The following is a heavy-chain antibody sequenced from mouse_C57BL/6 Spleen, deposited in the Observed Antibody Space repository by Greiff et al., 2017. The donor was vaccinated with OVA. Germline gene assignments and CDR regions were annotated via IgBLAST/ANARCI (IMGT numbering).Heavy chain of an antibody. CDR2: IHPSDSDT. V-gene: IGHV1-74*01. J-gene: IGHJ2*01. CDR3: AKDGSSYRGGCDY. CDR1: GYTFTSYW. Sequence: VQLQQPGAELVKPGASVKLSCKASGYTFTSYWMHWVKQRPGQGLEWIGRIHPSDSDTNYNQKFKGKATLTVDKSSSTAYMQLRSLTSEDSAVYVCAKDGSSYRGGCDYWGQGTTLTVSS. D-gene: IGHD1-1*01.